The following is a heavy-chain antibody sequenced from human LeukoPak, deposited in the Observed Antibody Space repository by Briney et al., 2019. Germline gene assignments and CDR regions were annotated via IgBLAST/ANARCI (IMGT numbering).Heavy chain of an antibody. CDR2: ISVSDSYK. D-gene: IGHD2-21*01. J-gene: IGHJ3*02. CDR1: GFTFSGHS. CDR3: ARLYLDAFDI. Sequence: PGGSLRLSCAASGFTFSGHSMSWVRQAPGTGLEWVSSISVSDSYKYFADSVKVRFTISRDNAKSSLYLQMNSLTAEDTALYYCARLYLDAFDIWGQGTMVTVSS. V-gene: IGHV3-21*01.